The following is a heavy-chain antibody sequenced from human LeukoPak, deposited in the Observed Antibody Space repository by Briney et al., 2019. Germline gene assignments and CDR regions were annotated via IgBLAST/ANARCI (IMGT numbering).Heavy chain of an antibody. D-gene: IGHD3-10*01. CDR1: GFTFDDYG. CDR2: INWNGGST. Sequence: PGGSLRLSCAASGFTFDDYGMSWVRQAPGKGLEWVSGINWNGGSTGYADSVKGRFSISRDNAKNSLYLQMNSLRAEDTALYYCAREGGGSGSYALDYWGQGTLVTVSS. J-gene: IGHJ4*02. CDR3: AREGGGSGSYALDY. V-gene: IGHV3-20*04.